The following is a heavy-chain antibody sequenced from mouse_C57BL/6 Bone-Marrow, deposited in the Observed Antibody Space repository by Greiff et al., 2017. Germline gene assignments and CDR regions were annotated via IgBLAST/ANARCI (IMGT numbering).Heavy chain of an antibody. CDR1: GFSLTSYG. Sequence: VQLQQSGPGLVQPSQSLSISCTASGFSLTSYGVHWVRQSPGKGLEWLGVIWGGGSTDYNAAFISRLSTCKDNSTSQVFFKMNSLQADDTAIYYCALGGVWGTGTTVTVSS. J-gene: IGHJ1*03. CDR3: ALGGV. CDR2: IWGGGST. D-gene: IGHD3-3*01. V-gene: IGHV2-2*01.